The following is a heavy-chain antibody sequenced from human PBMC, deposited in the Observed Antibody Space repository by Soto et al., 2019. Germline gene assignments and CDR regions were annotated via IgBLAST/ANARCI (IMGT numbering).Heavy chain of an antibody. V-gene: IGHV3-48*01. Sequence: PGGSLRLSCAASGFTFSSYSMNWVRQAPGKGLEWVSYISSSSTIYYADSVKGRFTISRDNAKNSLYLQMNSLRAEDTAVYYCARAKYYGSPGDFDYWGQGTLVTVSS. J-gene: IGHJ4*02. CDR2: ISSSSTI. D-gene: IGHD3-10*01. CDR1: GFTFSSYS. CDR3: ARAKYYGSPGDFDY.